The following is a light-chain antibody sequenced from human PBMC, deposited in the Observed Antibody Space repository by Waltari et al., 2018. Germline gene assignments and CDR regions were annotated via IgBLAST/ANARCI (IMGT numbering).Light chain of an antibody. CDR2: AAS. CDR3: QQVNSYPLT. J-gene: IGKJ4*01. CDR1: QGISSY. Sequence: DIQLTQSPSFLSASAGDRVTITCRASQGISSYLVWYQKKPGEAPKLLIHAASSLQSGVPSRFSGSGSGTEFTLTISSLQPEDFATYYCQQVNSYPLTFGGGTKVEIK. V-gene: IGKV1-9*01.